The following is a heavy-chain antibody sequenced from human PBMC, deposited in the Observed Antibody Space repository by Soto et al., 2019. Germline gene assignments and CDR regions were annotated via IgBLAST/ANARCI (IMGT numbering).Heavy chain of an antibody. CDR1: GFTFSSYG. V-gene: IGHV3-33*01. Sequence: PGGSLRLSCAASGFTFSSYGMHWVRQAPGKGLEWVAVIWYDGSNKYYADSVKGRFTISRDNSKNTLYLQMNSLKTEDTAVYYCTTDLWRIAVVVGSTGYFNPWGQGT. J-gene: IGHJ5*02. CDR2: IWYDGSNK. D-gene: IGHD2-15*01. CDR3: TTDLWRIAVVVGSTGYFNP.